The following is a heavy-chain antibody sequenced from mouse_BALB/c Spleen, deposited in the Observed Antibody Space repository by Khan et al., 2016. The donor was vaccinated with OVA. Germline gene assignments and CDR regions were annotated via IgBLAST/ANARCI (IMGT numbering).Heavy chain of an antibody. V-gene: IGHV1S81*02. CDR3: ARVIPRDY. J-gene: IGHJ2*01. CDR2: INPSNGRT. CDR1: GYTSTSYW. Sequence: QVQLKQSGAELVKPGASVKLSCKASGYTSTSYWMHWVKQRPGQGLEWIGEINPSNGRTNYNEKFKSKATLTVDKSSSTAYMQLSSPTSEDSAVYYCARVIPRDYWGQGTTLTVSS.